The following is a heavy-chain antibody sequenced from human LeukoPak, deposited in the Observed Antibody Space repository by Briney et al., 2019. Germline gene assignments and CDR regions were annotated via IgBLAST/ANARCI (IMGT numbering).Heavy chain of an antibody. Sequence: GGSLRLSCAASGVTFSGYAMNWVRQAPGEGLEWVSDISSTGGTIYYAASGKGRFTISRDNSTNSLYLPMNSLRAAATALYYCAKAVAADYYDSSGYLDYWGQGTLVTVSS. CDR1: GVTFSGYA. V-gene: IGHV3-48*03. J-gene: IGHJ4*02. CDR2: ISSTGGTI. D-gene: IGHD3-22*01. CDR3: AKAVAADYYDSSGYLDY.